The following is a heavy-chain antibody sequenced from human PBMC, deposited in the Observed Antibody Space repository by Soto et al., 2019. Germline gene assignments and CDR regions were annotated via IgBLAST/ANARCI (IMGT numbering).Heavy chain of an antibody. CDR2: IYYSGNT. D-gene: IGHD5-18*01. CDR3: ARDRLMATAGTARHYFGLDV. V-gene: IGHV4-31*03. J-gene: IGHJ6*02. Sequence: SETLSLTCTVSGGSIRSGGYYWSWVRQNPRKGLEWIGNIYYSGNTYYNPSLKSRLTISVDTSKNQFSLNLSSVTAADTAVYYCARDRLMATAGTARHYFGLDVWGQGTTVTV. CDR1: GGSIRSGGYY.